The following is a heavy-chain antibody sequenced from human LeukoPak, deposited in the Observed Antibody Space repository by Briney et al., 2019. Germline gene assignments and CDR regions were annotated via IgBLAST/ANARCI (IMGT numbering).Heavy chain of an antibody. CDR1: GYTFTSYY. Sequence: GASVKVSCKASGYTFTSYYMHWVRQAPGQGLEWMGIINPSGGSTSYAQKFQGRVTMTRDTSTSTVYMELSSLRSEDTAVYYCARGSWEMARGHAFDIWGQGTMVTVSS. V-gene: IGHV1-46*01. CDR2: INPSGGST. CDR3: ARGSWEMARGHAFDI. D-gene: IGHD5-24*01. J-gene: IGHJ3*02.